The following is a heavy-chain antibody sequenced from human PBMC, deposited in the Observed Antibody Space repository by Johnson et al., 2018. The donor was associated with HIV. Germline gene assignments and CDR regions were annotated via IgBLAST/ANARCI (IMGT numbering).Heavy chain of an antibody. CDR2: TPYDGTNK. D-gene: IGHD3-9*01. CDR3: AKGIMYYDILTGPNHDAFDI. CDR1: GFTFSSYG. Sequence: QVQLVESGGGVVQPGRSLRLSCAASGFTFSSYGMHWVRQAPGKGLEWVAVTPYDGTNKNYAASVKGRFTISRANSKSTLYLQMNSLRAEDTALYYCAKGIMYYDILTGPNHDAFDIWGQGTMVTVSS. V-gene: IGHV3-30*19. J-gene: IGHJ3*02.